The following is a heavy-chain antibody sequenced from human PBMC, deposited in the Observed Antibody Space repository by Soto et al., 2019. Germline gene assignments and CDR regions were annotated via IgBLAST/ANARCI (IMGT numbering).Heavy chain of an antibody. Sequence: QTGGSLRLSCAASGFTFSNYAMSWVRQAPGKGLEWVSAITADGLSAYYADSVKGRFTISRDKSKNTLSLQMHSLRAEDTAVYYCARDSVSIYYFDYWGQGTLVTVSS. V-gene: IGHV3-23*01. CDR3: ARDSVSIYYFDY. D-gene: IGHD4-17*01. CDR2: ITADGLSA. J-gene: IGHJ4*02. CDR1: GFTFSNYA.